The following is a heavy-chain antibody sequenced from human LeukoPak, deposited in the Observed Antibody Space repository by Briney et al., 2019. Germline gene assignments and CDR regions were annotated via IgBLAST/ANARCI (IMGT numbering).Heavy chain of an antibody. V-gene: IGHV3-74*03. D-gene: IGHD1-14*01. CDR2: ITDDGTT. Sequence: AGSLRLSCAASGFTFSSAWMHWVRQGPGTGLVWVSRITDDGTTTYADSVKGRFTISRDNAKNSLYLQMNSLRDEDTAVYYCARETPEYDWGQGTLVTVSS. CDR3: ARETPEYD. J-gene: IGHJ4*02. CDR1: GFTFSSAW.